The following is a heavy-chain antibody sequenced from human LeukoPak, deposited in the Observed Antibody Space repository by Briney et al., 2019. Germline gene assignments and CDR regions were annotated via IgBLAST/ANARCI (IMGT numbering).Heavy chain of an antibody. CDR3: ARSEYYYYYYMDV. J-gene: IGHJ6*03. V-gene: IGHV4-34*01. CDR2: INHSGST. Sequence: SETLSLTCAVYGGSFSGYYWSWIRQPPGKGLEWIGEINHSGSTNYNPSLKSRVTISVDTSKNQFSLNVISVTAADTAVYYCARSEYYYYYYMDVWGKGTTVTVSS. CDR1: GGSFSGYY.